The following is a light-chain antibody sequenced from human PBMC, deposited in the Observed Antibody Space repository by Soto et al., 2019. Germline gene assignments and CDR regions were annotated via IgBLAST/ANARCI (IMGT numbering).Light chain of an antibody. CDR1: QSISSW. CDR2: DAS. J-gene: IGKJ1*01. V-gene: IGKV1-5*01. CDR3: QQYNSYSPT. Sequence: DIQMTQSPSTLSASVGDRVTITCRASQSISSWLAWYQQKPGKAPKLLIYDASSLERGVPSRFSGSGSGTEFPLTISSLQPDDFASYFCQQYNSYSPTFGQGTNVEIK.